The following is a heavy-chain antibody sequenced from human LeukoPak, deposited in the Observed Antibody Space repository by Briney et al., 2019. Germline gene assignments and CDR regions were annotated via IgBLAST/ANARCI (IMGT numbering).Heavy chain of an antibody. CDR1: GDSISTYY. CDR2: IYHSGST. D-gene: IGHD1-26*01. CDR3: ARGYSGSYGRFDY. V-gene: IGHV4-59*01. Sequence: PSETLSLTCTVSGDSISTYYWNWIRQPPGKGLEWIGYIYHSGSTNYNPSLKSRVTISVDTSKNQFSLKLSSVTAADTAVYYCARGYSGSYGRFDYWGQGTLVTVSS. J-gene: IGHJ4*02.